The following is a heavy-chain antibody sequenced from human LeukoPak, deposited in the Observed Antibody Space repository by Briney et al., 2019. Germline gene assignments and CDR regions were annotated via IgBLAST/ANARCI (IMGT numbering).Heavy chain of an antibody. D-gene: IGHD5-24*01. J-gene: IGHJ5*02. CDR1: GFTFTSSA. CDR3: AAGVEMATILVS. CDR2: IVVGSGNT. Sequence: SVKVSCKASGFTFTSSAMQWVRQARGQRLEWIGWIVVGSGNTNYAQKFQERVTITRDMSTSTAYMELSSLRSEDTAVYYCAAGVEMATILVSWGQGNLVSVSS. V-gene: IGHV1-58*02.